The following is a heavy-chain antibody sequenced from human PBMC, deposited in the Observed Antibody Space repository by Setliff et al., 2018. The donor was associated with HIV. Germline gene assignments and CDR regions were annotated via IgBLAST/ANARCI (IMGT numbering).Heavy chain of an antibody. V-gene: IGHV3-15*05. CDR3: GGASVSY. CDR1: GFSLNIAW. Sequence: GGSLRLSCAASGFSLNIAWMNWVRQAPGKGLEWIGRIKNKAAGETTEYAAPVKDRFIISRDDSKNMLYLQMDSLTAEDTAVYHCGGASVSYWGQGTLVTVSS. CDR2: IKNKAAGETT. D-gene: IGHD2-21*01. J-gene: IGHJ4*02.